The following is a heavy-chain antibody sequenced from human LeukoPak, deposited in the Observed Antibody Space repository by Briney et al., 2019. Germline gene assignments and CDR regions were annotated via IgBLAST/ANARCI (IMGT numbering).Heavy chain of an antibody. CDR2: ISASGDNT. J-gene: IGHJ5*02. V-gene: IGHV3-23*01. Sequence: GGSLRLSCAASGFTFSSYAISWVRQAPGKGLQWVSAISASGDNTYYADSVKGRFTISRDNSKNTLYLQMNSLRAEDTAVYYCAKNSGLLPRSWGQGTLVTVSS. CDR3: AKNSGLLPRS. CDR1: GFTFSSYA. D-gene: IGHD3-22*01.